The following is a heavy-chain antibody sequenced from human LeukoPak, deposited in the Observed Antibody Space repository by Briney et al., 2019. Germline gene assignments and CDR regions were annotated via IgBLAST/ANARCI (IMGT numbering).Heavy chain of an antibody. CDR1: GGSFSDYY. V-gene: IGHV4-34*01. D-gene: IGHD1-1*01. CDR2: INHSGST. J-gene: IGHJ6*03. Sequence: SETLSLTCTVYGGSFSDYYWTWIRQPPGKGLEWIGEINHSGSTNYYPSLKSRVTISLDTSKNQFSLTLSSVTAADTAVYYCARDMKVSTAGDNYYFMDVWGKGTTVTISS. CDR3: ARDMKVSTAGDNYYFMDV.